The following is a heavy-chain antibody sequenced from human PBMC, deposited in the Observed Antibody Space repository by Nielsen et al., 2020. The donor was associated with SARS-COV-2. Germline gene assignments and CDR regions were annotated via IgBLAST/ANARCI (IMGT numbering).Heavy chain of an antibody. V-gene: IGHV3-30-3*01. D-gene: IGHD6-19*01. CDR3: ARSFIAVADHLEYYFDY. Sequence: GGSLRLSCAASGFTFSSYGMHWVRQAPGKGLEWVAVISYDGSEKYYADSVKGRFTISRDNSKNTLYLQMNSLRAEDTAVYYCARSFIAVADHLEYYFDYWGQGTLVTVSS. CDR2: ISYDGSEK. CDR1: GFTFSSYG. J-gene: IGHJ4*02.